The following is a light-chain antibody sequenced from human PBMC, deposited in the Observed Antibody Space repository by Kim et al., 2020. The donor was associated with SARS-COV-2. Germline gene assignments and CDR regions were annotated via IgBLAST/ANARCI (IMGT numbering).Light chain of an antibody. CDR3: LQDYNYPYT. Sequence: SASVGDRVTITCRASQDIRNGLDWYQQKSGKAPKLLIYAASSLQSGVPSRFSGSGSGTDFALTISSLQPEDFATYYCLQDYNYPYTFGQGTKLEI. J-gene: IGKJ2*01. V-gene: IGKV1-6*01. CDR2: AAS. CDR1: QDIRNG.